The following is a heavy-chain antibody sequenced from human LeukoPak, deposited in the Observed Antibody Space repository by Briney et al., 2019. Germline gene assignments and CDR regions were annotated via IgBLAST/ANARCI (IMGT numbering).Heavy chain of an antibody. CDR3: AREGGPYRPLDY. CDR2: INHSGAT. J-gene: IGHJ4*02. CDR1: GESFSGYY. V-gene: IGHV4-34*01. Sequence: SETLSLTCAVYGESFSGYYWSWIRQPPGKGLEWIGEINHSGATNYNPPLKSRVTISVDMSENHISLKLTSVTAADTAVYYCAREGGPYRPLDYSGQGTLVTVSS.